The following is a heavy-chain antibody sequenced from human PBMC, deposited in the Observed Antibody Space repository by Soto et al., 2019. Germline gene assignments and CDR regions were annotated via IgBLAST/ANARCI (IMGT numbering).Heavy chain of an antibody. V-gene: IGHV3-15*01. CDR3: TTDPLQWELLNY. D-gene: IGHD1-26*01. CDR2: IKSKTDGGTT. CDR1: EFTFSNAW. Sequence: EVQLVESGGGLVKPGGSLRLSCAASEFTFSNAWMSWVRQAPGKGLEWVGRIKSKTDGGTTDYAAPVKGRFTISRDDSKNTLYLQMNSLKTEDTAVYYCTTDPLQWELLNYWGQGTLVTVSS. J-gene: IGHJ4*02.